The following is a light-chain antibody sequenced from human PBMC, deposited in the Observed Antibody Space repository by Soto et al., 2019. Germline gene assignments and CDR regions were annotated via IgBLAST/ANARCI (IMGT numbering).Light chain of an antibody. CDR3: QQYNNWPSWT. CDR1: QSVSIN. Sequence: EIVMTQSPATLSVSPGERATLSCRASQSVSINLAWYQQKPGQAPRVLIYGASTRATGIPARFSGSGSGTEFTLTISSLRSEDFAVYYCQQYNNWPSWTFGQGTKVDIK. CDR2: GAS. J-gene: IGKJ1*01. V-gene: IGKV3-15*01.